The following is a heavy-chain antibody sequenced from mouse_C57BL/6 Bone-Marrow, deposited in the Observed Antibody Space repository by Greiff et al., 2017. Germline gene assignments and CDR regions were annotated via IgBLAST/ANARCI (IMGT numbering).Heavy chain of an antibody. Sequence: EVQVVESGGGLVKPGGSLKLSCAASGFTFSSYAMSWVRQTPEKRLEWVATISDGGSYTYYPDNVKGRFTISRDNAKNNLYLQMSHLKSEDTAMYYCAREGDGYYGWGYYAMDYWGQGTSVTVSS. J-gene: IGHJ4*01. D-gene: IGHD2-3*01. CDR3: AREGDGYYGWGYYAMDY. CDR2: ISDGGSYT. V-gene: IGHV5-4*01. CDR1: GFTFSSYA.